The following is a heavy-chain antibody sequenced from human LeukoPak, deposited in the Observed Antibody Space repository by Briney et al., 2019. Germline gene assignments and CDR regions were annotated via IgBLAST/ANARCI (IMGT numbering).Heavy chain of an antibody. CDR1: GGSISSSNW. Sequence: PSGTLSLTCAVSGGSISSSNWWSWVRQPPGKGLEWIGEIYHSGSTNYNPSLKSRVTISVDKSKNQFSLKLSSVTAADTAVYYCAKLSLGYSSSWYEIDYWGQGTLVTVSS. D-gene: IGHD6-13*01. V-gene: IGHV4-4*02. CDR2: IYHSGST. J-gene: IGHJ4*02. CDR3: AKLSLGYSSSWYEIDY.